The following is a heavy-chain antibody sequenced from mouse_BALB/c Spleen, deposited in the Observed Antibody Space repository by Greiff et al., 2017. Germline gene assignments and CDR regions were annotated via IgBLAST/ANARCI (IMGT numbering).Heavy chain of an antibody. CDR2: IYPGSGNT. CDR3: ARLPKNNYYGSSYWYFDV. CDR1: GYAFTNYW. Sequence: VKLVESGAELVRPGTSVKISCKASGYAFTNYWLGWVKQRPGHGLEWIGDIYPGSGNTYYNEKFKGKATLTADKSSSTAYMQLSSLTSEDSAVYFCARLPKNNYYGSSYWYFDVWGAGTTVTVSS. J-gene: IGHJ1*01. V-gene: IGHV1-63*01. D-gene: IGHD1-1*01.